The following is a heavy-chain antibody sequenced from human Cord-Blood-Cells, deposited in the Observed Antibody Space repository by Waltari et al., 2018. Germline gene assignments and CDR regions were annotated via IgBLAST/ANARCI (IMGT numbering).Heavy chain of an antibody. Sequence: VRQAPGKGLEWVSSISSSSSYIYYADSVKGRFTISRDNAKNSLYLQMNSLRAEDTAVYYCARDPPPKVSSWYVEENYYYGMDVWGQGTTVTVSS. CDR2: ISSSSSYI. D-gene: IGHD6-19*01. V-gene: IGHV3-21*01. J-gene: IGHJ6*02. CDR3: ARDPPPKVSSWYVEENYYYGMDV.